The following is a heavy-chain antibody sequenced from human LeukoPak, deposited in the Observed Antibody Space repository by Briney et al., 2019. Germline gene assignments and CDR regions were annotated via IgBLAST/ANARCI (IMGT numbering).Heavy chain of an antibody. CDR1: GFTFSSYA. CDR2: ISGSGGST. D-gene: IGHD3-10*01. V-gene: IGHV3-23*01. Sequence: GGSLRLSCAASGFTFSSYAMSGVRQAPGKGLEWVSAISGSGGSTYYADSVKGRFTISRDNSKNTLYLQMNSLRAENTAVYYCAKDLGITMVRGVSPFDYWGQGTLVTVSS. CDR3: AKDLGITMVRGVSPFDY. J-gene: IGHJ4*02.